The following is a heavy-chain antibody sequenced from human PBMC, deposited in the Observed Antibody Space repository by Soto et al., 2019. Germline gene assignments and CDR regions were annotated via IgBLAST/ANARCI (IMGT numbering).Heavy chain of an antibody. Sequence: QVQLVQSGAEAKKPGSSVKVSCKAPASTFSSYTISWVRQAPGAGLEWMGMIIPILGIANYAQKFQGRVTTIADTCTRKAYMELSSLRSEDTDVYYCARGPPRIAVADSYWCKGSLVTVSS. CDR1: ASTFSSYT. CDR3: ARGPPRIAVADSY. D-gene: IGHD6-19*01. V-gene: IGHV1-69*02. CDR2: IIPILGIA. J-gene: IGHJ4*02.